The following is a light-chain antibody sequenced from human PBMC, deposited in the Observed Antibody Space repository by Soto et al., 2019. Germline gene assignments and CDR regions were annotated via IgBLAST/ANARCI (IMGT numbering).Light chain of an antibody. V-gene: IGKV1-5*01. CDR2: DAS. CDR1: QSISSW. CDR3: KQYNNFCT. J-gene: IGKJ1*01. Sequence: DIQMTQSPSALSASVGDRVTITCRASQSISSWLAWYQQKPGKAPRLLIYDASYLEREVPSRFSGRGVGPEFTQTTIDVQPDDLGTYYCKQYNNFCTFGPGTKVEI.